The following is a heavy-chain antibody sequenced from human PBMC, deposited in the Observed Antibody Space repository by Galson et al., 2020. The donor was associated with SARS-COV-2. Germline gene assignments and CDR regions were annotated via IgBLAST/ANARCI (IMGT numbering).Heavy chain of an antibody. CDR1: GYSFTSYW. V-gene: IGHV5-51*04. CDR3: ARELGYSSSWPSFDY. J-gene: IGHJ4*02. D-gene: IGHD6-13*01. CDR2: IYPGDSDT. Sequence: GESLKISCKGSGYSFTSYWIGWVRQMPGKGLEWMGLIYPGDSDTRYSPSFQGQVTISADKPISTAYLQWTSLKASDTAMNYCARELGYSSSWPSFDYWGQGTLVTVSS.